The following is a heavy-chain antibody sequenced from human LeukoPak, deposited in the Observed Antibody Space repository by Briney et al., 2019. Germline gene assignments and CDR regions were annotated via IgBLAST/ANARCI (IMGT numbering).Heavy chain of an antibody. Sequence: GASVKVSCKASGYTFTSYYMHWVRQAPGQGLEWMGLINPSGGSTSYAQKFQGRVTMTRDTSTSTVYMELSSLRSEDTAVYYCARGGRVMKHGDYVYPGDYWGQGTLVTASS. CDR2: INPSGGST. V-gene: IGHV1-46*01. D-gene: IGHD4-17*01. J-gene: IGHJ4*02. CDR1: GYTFTSYY. CDR3: ARGGRVMKHGDYVYPGDY.